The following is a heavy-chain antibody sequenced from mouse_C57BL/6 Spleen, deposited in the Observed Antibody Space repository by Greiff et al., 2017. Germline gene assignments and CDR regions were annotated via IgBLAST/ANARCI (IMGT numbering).Heavy chain of an antibody. CDR1: GYQFTGSW. V-gene: IGHV1-9*01. CDR3: ARGLFGDD. Sequence: VKLMESGAELMKPGASVQLSCTATGYQFTGSWLEWVKPRPGHGLEWIGEILPGRGSTNYNEKFKGKATFTADTSSNTAYMQLSSLTTEDSAIYYCARGLFGDDWGQGTTLTVSS. J-gene: IGHJ2*01. CDR2: ILPGRGST.